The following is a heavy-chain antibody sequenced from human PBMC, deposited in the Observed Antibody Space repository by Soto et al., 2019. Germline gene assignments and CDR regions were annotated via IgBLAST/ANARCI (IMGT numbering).Heavy chain of an antibody. V-gene: IGHV3-21*01. CDR1: GCSVLADS. CDR3: AREETAWTLAYGLDV. J-gene: IGHJ6*02. Sequence: WCCVRLSGEEAGCSVLADSSHWFRQAPGKGLEWVSSIGRRSDIYYADSVKGRFTISRDNAKNSVSLQMNSLRDEDTAVYYCAREETAWTLAYGLDVWGQGTTVTVSS. CDR2: IGRRSDI. D-gene: IGHD2-21*02.